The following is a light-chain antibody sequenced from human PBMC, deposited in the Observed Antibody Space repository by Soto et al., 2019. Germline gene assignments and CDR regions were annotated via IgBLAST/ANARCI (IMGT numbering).Light chain of an antibody. Sequence: DIQMIQFPSSLSASVGDRVTITCRTTLSITRFLNWYQQKPGKAPKLLISVASSLESGVPSRFGGSGFGTEFTLTISSLQPEAFATYYCQQSHTTPWTFGHGTKVDIK. CDR3: QQSHTTPWT. V-gene: IGKV1-39*01. CDR2: VAS. J-gene: IGKJ1*01. CDR1: LSITRF.